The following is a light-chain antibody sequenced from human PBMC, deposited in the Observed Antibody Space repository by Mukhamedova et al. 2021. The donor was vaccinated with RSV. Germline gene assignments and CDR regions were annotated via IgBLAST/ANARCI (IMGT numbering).Light chain of an antibody. Sequence: GERATLSCRASQSVSSNLAWYQQKPGQAPRPLIYGASTRATGIPARFSGSGSGTEFTLTISSMQSEDFAVYYCQQYNNWSPSTFG. J-gene: IGKJ3*01. CDR2: GAS. CDR3: QQYNNWSPST. V-gene: IGKV3-15*01. CDR1: QSVSSN.